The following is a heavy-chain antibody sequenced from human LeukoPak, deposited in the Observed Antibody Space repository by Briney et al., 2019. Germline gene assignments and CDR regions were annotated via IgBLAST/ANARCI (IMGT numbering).Heavy chain of an antibody. D-gene: IGHD3-10*01. CDR1: GYTFTSYY. V-gene: IGHV1-46*01. J-gene: IGHJ4*02. CDR2: INPSGGST. CDR3: ARDRVMVRGANRFDY. Sequence: ASVKVSCKASGYTFTSYYMHWVRQAPGQGLEWMGIINPSGGSTSYAQKFQGRVTMTRDTSTSTVYMEPSSLRSEDTAVYYCARDRVMVRGANRFDYWGQGTLVTVSS.